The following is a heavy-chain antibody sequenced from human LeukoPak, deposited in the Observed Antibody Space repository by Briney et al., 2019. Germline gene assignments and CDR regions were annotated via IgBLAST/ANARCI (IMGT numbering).Heavy chain of an antibody. J-gene: IGHJ6*03. CDR1: GFTFDNYA. CDR2: ISWNSDTL. D-gene: IGHD2-2*01. Sequence: GGSLRLSCAASGFTFDNYAMHWVRQTPGKGLEWVSGISWNSDTLDYADSVKGRFTISRDNAKNSLYLQMNSLRPEDTAVYYCARVAVIYQYYMNVWGRGTTVTVSS. CDR3: ARVAVIYQYYMNV. V-gene: IGHV3-9*01.